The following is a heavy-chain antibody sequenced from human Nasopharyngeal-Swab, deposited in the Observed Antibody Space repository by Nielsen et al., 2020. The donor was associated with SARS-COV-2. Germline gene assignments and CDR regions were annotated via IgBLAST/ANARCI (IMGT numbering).Heavy chain of an antibody. CDR1: GFTFTSSA. CDR3: AAYSSGTYYYYYGMDV. V-gene: IGHV1-58*01. D-gene: IGHD4-11*01. Sequence: SVKVSCKASGFTFTSSAVQWVRQARSQRLEWIGWIVVGSGNTNYAQKFQERVTITRDMSTSTAYMELSSLRSEDTAVYYCAAYSSGTYYYYYGMDVWGQGTTVTVSS. CDR2: IVVGSGNT. J-gene: IGHJ6*02.